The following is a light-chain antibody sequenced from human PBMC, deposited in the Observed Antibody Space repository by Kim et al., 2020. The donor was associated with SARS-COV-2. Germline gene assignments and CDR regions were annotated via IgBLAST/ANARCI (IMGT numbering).Light chain of an antibody. CDR3: QQEDT. Sequence: PSTLSAYVGDRVTITCRASQSISSWLAWYQQKPGKAPKILIYKASSLESGVPSRFSGSGSGTEFTLTISSLQPDDFATYYCQQEDTFGQGTKLEI. V-gene: IGKV1-5*03. CDR1: QSISSW. J-gene: IGKJ2*01. CDR2: KAS.